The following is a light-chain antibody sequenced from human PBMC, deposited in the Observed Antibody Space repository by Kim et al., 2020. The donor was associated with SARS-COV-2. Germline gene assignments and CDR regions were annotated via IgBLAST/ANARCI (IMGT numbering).Light chain of an antibody. J-gene: IGKJ2*01. CDR2: AAS. V-gene: IGKV1-39*01. CDR3: QQVYSTPTT. CDR1: QSISTY. Sequence: DIQMTQSPPSLSASIGDRVTIPCRASQSISTYLNWYQQKPGKAPKLLIYAASSLQTGVPSRFSGSGSGTDFTLTISSLQPEDFAIYYCQQVYSTPTTFGQGTKVDIK.